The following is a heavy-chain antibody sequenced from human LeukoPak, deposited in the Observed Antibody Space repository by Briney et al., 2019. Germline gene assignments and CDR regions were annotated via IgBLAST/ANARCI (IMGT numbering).Heavy chain of an antibody. V-gene: IGHV4-59*01. D-gene: IGHD6-19*01. Sequence: SETLSLTCTVSGGSISSYYWSWIRQPPGKGLEWIGYIYYSGSTNYNPSLKSRVTMSVDTSKNQFSLKLSSVTAADTAVYYCARGYSSGWGAFDYWGQGTLVTVSS. CDR2: IYYSGST. J-gene: IGHJ4*02. CDR1: GGSISSYY. CDR3: ARGYSSGWGAFDY.